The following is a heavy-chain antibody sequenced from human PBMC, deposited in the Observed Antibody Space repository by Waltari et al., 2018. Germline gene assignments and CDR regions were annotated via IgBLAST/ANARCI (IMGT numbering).Heavy chain of an antibody. CDR1: GGSFSGYY. J-gene: IGHJ2*01. CDR2: INHSGST. D-gene: IGHD3-10*01. V-gene: IGHV4-34*01. Sequence: QVQLQQWGAGLLKPSETLSLTCAVYGGSFSGYYWSWIRQPPGKGLEWIGEINHSGSTTYNPSLKSRVTISVDMSKNQFSLKLSSGTAADTAVYYCARVRAGVRYFDLWGRGTLVTVSS. CDR3: ARVRAGVRYFDL.